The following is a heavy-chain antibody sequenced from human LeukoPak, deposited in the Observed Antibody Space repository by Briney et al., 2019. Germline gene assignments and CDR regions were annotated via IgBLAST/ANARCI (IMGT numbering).Heavy chain of an antibody. CDR1: GFTFSYYG. J-gene: IGHJ5*02. V-gene: IGHV3-30*02. CDR2: IRYDGNDK. Sequence: GGSLRLSCAASGFTFSYYGIHWVRQAPGKGLEWVAFIRYDGNDKYYAKSVKGRFTISRDTSRNTVSLQMNSLRLEDTAIYYCAKPLMRDRWFGESSGQGTLVTVSS. CDR3: AKPLMRDRWFGES. D-gene: IGHD3-10*01.